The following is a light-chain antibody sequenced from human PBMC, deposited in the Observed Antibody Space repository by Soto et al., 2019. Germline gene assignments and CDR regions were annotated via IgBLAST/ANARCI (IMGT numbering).Light chain of an antibody. CDR3: QSYDSSLSVHVV. Sequence: QPVLTQPPSVSGAPGQRVTISCTGSSSNIGAGYDVHWYQQLPGTAPKLLIYGNSNRPSGVPDRFSGSKSGTSASLAITGLQAEDEADYYCQSYDSSLSVHVVFGGGTKVTVL. CDR1: SSNIGAGYD. CDR2: GNS. V-gene: IGLV1-40*01. J-gene: IGLJ2*01.